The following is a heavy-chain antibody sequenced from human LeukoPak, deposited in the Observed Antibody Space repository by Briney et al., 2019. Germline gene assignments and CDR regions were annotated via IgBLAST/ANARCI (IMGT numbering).Heavy chain of an antibody. D-gene: IGHD6-13*01. V-gene: IGHV1-18*01. Sequence: ASVKVSCKASGYTFTSYGISWVRQAPGQGLEWMGWISAYNGNTNYAQMLQGRVTMTTDTSTSTAYMELRSLRSDDTAVYYCASITIAAAGTGADPPSAQYYYYYYGMDVWGQGTTVTVSS. J-gene: IGHJ6*02. CDR2: ISAYNGNT. CDR3: ASITIAAAGTGADPPSAQYYYYYYGMDV. CDR1: GYTFTSYG.